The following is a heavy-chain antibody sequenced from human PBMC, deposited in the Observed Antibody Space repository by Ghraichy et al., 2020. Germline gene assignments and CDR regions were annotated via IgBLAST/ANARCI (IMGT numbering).Heavy chain of an antibody. V-gene: IGHV4-4*07. CDR2: IYTSGST. J-gene: IGHJ4*02. Sequence: SETLSLTCTVSGGSISSYYWSWIRQPAGKGLEWIGRIYTSGSTNYNPSLKSRVTMSVDTSKNQFSLKLSSVTAADTAVYYCARDGAMNYYDSSGYYQTHPFDYWGQGTLVTVSS. CDR1: GGSISSYY. CDR3: ARDGAMNYYDSSGYYQTHPFDY. D-gene: IGHD3-22*01.